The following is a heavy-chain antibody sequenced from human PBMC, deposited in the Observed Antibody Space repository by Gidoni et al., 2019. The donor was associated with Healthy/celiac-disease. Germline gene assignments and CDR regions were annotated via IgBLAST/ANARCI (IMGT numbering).Heavy chain of an antibody. CDR1: GVSLSRYY. CDR3: ARDSGGIAGGWCFDL. J-gene: IGHJ2*01. V-gene: IGHV4-4*07. CDR2: ISTSGST. Sequence: VQLQESGPGLVKPSETLSLTCTVSGVSLSRYYWSWIRQPAGKGLEWIGRISTSGSTNYNPSLKSRVTMSVDTSKNQFSLKLSSVTAADTAVNYCARDSGGIAGGWCFDLWGRGTLVTVSS. D-gene: IGHD2-15*01.